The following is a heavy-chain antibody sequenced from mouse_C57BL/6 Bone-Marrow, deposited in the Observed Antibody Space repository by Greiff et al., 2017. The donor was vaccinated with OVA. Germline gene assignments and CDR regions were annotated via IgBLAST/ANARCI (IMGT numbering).Heavy chain of an antibody. V-gene: IGHV3-6*01. J-gene: IGHJ3*01. Sequence: VQLQQSGPGLVKPSQSLSLTCSVTGYSITSGYYWNWIRQFPGNKLEWMGYISYDGSNNYNPSLKNRISITRDTSKNQFFLKLNSVTTEDTATYYCARGDPYYYGSSPWFAYWGQGTLVTVSA. CDR1: GYSITSGYY. CDR3: ARGDPYYYGSSPWFAY. D-gene: IGHD1-1*01. CDR2: ISYDGSN.